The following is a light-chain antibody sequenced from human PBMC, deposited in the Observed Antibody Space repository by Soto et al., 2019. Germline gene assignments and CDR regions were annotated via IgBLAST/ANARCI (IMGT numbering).Light chain of an antibody. Sequence: DIQMTQSPSSLSASVGDRVTNTCRASQSISSYLNWYQHKPGKAPKLLIYAASNLQSGVPSRFSGGGSGTDFTLTITSLQPEDFATYYCQQSHSAPLTFGQGTRLDIK. V-gene: IGKV1-39*01. CDR3: QQSHSAPLT. CDR1: QSISSY. CDR2: AAS. J-gene: IGKJ5*01.